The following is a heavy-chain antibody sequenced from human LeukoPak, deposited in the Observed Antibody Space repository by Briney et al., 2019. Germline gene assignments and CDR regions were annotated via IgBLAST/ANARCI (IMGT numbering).Heavy chain of an antibody. CDR3: AKDAIPWVNTKRLDV. Sequence: SETLSLTCTVSGGSVSSGSYYWSWIRQPPGKGLEWIGYIYYTGTSNYNPSLKSRVTMSVDTSKNQFSLKLSSVTAADTAVYFCAKDAIPWVNTKRLDVWGKGTTVTVSS. D-gene: IGHD1-26*01. V-gene: IGHV4-61*01. J-gene: IGHJ6*04. CDR1: GGSVSSGSYY. CDR2: IYYTGTS.